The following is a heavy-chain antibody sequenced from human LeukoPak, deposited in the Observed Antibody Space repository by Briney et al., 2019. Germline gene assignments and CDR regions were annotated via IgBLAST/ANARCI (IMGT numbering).Heavy chain of an antibody. CDR1: GFTFDDYG. J-gene: IGHJ4*02. V-gene: IGHV3-20*04. CDR3: ALHLNYDILTGYWY. D-gene: IGHD3-9*01. Sequence: PGGSLILSCAASGFTFDDYGMSWVRQAPGKGLEWVSGINWNGGSTGYADSVKGRFTISRDNAKNSLYLQMNSLRAEDTALYYCALHLNYDILTGYWYWGQGTLVTVSS. CDR2: INWNGGST.